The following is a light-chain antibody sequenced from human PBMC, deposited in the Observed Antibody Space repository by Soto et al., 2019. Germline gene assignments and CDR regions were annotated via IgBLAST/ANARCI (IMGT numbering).Light chain of an antibody. CDR1: QTISRW. V-gene: IGKV1-5*01. CDR3: HSRA. J-gene: IGKJ5*01. CDR2: DAS. Sequence: EIQLIPTPSTLSAYVGDEVTITCRASQTISRWLAWYQQKPGRAPKLLIYDASTLESGVPSRFSGSGSETEFTLTISRLQPDDFATYFCHSRAFGQGTRLEIK.